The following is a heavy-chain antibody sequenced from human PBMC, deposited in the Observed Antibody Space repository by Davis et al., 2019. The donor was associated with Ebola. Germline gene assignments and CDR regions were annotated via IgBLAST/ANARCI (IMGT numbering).Heavy chain of an antibody. CDR3: AKDGGWPTMIKVVDYGMDV. Sequence: GGSLRLSCATSGFTFADYGMTWVRQVPGKGLECVSGISWNGDITSYADSVKGRFTISRDKSRNTLYLQMNSLRAEDTAIYYCAKDGGWPTMIKVVDYGMDVWGQGTTVTVSS. D-gene: IGHD3-22*01. J-gene: IGHJ6*02. CDR2: ISWNGDIT. V-gene: IGHV3-20*04. CDR1: GFTFADYG.